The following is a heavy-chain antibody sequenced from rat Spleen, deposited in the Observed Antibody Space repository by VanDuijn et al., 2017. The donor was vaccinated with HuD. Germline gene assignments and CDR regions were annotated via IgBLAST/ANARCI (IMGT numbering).Heavy chain of an antibody. CDR2: IIYDGSST. V-gene: IGHV5-7*01. J-gene: IGHJ2*01. CDR3: TRHSLYYYSRYIHEYFDN. D-gene: IGHD1-2*01. CDR1: GFPFSDHY. Sequence: EVQLVESGGGLVQPGRSLKLSCAASGFPFSDHYMAWVRQAPTKGLEWVATIIYDGSSTYYPDSVKGRFTISRDNAKSTLYLQMNSLRSEDTATYYCTRHSLYYYSRYIHEYFDNWGQGVMVTVSS.